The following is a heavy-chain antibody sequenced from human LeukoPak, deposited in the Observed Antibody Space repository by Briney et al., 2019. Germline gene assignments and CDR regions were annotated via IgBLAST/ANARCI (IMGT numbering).Heavy chain of an antibody. V-gene: IGHV3-7*01. Sequence: GGSLRLSCAASGFTFNTFWMSWVRQAPGKGPEWVANIKQDGGERHYVDSVKGRFTISRDNSKNTLYLQMNSLRAEDTAVYYCAKDSQKTISRNNWFDPWGQGTLVTVSS. CDR2: IKQDGGER. CDR3: AKDSQKTISRNNWFDP. CDR1: GFTFNTFW. D-gene: IGHD2/OR15-2a*01. J-gene: IGHJ5*02.